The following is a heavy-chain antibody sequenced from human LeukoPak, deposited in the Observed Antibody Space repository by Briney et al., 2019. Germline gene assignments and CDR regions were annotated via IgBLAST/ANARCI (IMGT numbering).Heavy chain of an antibody. CDR1: GGTFNSYA. D-gene: IGHD5-18*01. CDR2: IIPIFCTA. J-gene: IGHJ6*04. V-gene: IGHV1-69*01. Sequence: SAVTVSYKASGGTFNSYAIRWVRQAPGQGREWMGGIIPIFCTANYPQKFQGRVTITADESTRTAYMELRSLRSEDTAVYYCARDRQKLQLWSSPGGYYGMDVWGKGTTVTVSS. CDR3: ARDRQKLQLWSSPGGYYGMDV.